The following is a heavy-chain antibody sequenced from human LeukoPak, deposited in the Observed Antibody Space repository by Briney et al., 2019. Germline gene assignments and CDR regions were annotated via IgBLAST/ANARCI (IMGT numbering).Heavy chain of an antibody. CDR3: ARGEIAARRGSWFDP. V-gene: IGHV1-8*03. CDR2: MNPNSGNT. D-gene: IGHD6-6*01. J-gene: IGHJ5*02. Sequence: ASVKVSCKASGYTFTSYGISWVRQAPGQGLEWMGWMNPNSGNTGFAQKFQGRVIITRDTSRSTAYMELSSLKSDDTAVYYCARGEIAARRGSWFDPWGQGTLVTVSS. CDR1: GYTFTSYG.